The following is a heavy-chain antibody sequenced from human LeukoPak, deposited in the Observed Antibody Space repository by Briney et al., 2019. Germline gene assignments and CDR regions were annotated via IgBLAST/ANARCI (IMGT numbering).Heavy chain of an antibody. CDR1: LFTFTTYA. J-gene: IGHJ4*02. Sequence: GGSLRLSCAASLFTFTTYAMSWVRQAPGRGLEWVSSIGDSGVPTYYADSVKGRFTISRDNSQNTLYLQMNSLGADDTAVYYCAKVATWTYFDSWGQGTLVTVSS. CDR2: IGDSGVPT. D-gene: IGHD3/OR15-3a*01. V-gene: IGHV3-23*01. CDR3: AKVATWTYFDS.